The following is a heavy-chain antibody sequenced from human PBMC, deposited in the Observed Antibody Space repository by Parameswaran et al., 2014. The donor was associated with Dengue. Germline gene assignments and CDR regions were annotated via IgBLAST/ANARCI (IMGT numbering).Heavy chain of an antibody. V-gene: IGHV3-7*01. CDR3: ARNRGLDV. Sequence: VRQAPGKGPEWVANIKQDGSEKYYVDSVKGRFTISRDNAKNSLYLEMNSLRDEDTAVYYCARNRGLDVWGQGTTVTVSS. J-gene: IGHJ6*02. CDR2: IKQDGSEK. D-gene: IGHD2/OR15-2a*01.